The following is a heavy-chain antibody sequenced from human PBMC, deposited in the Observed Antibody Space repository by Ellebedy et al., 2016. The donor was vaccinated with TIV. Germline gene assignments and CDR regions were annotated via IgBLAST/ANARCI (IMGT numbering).Heavy chain of an antibody. CDR3: ARDQAGYYGSGDWFDP. V-gene: IGHV4-59*01. CDR2: IYYSGST. D-gene: IGHD3-10*01. Sequence: SETLSLXXAVYGGSFSGYYWSWIRQPPGKGLEWIGYIYYSGSTNYNPSLKSRVTISVDTSKNQFSLKLSSVTAADTAVYYCARDQAGYYGSGDWFDPWGQGTLVTVSS. J-gene: IGHJ5*02. CDR1: GGSFSGYY.